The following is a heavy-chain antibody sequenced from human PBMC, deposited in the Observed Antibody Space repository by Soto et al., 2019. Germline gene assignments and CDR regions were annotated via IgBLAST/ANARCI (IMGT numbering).Heavy chain of an antibody. J-gene: IGHJ4*02. CDR1: GYTFTSYG. V-gene: IGHV1-18*01. D-gene: IGHD6-19*01. CDR2: ISAYNGNT. Sequence: ASVKVSCKASGYTFTSYGISWVRQAPGQGLEWMGWISAYNGNTNYAQKLQGRVTMTTDTSTSTAYMELRSLRSDDTAVYYCARLVSAYSSGWFDYWGQGTLVTVSS. CDR3: ARLVSAYSSGWFDY.